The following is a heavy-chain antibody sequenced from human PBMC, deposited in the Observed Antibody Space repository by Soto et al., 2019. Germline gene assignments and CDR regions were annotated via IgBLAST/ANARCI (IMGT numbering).Heavy chain of an antibody. D-gene: IGHD3-10*01. CDR1: GFTFSSFA. J-gene: IGHJ4*02. V-gene: IGHV3-23*01. Sequence: GGSLRLSCAASGFTFSSFAMSWVRQSPGKGLEWVSSISGSGESTYYADSVKGRLSISRDNSKNTLYLQMNSLRAEDTAVYYCAKRREGGYYIFDYWGQGTPVTVSS. CDR3: AKRREGGYYIFDY. CDR2: ISGSGEST.